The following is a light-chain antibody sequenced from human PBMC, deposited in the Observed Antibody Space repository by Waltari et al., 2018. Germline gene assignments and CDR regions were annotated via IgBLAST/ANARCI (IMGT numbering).Light chain of an antibody. CDR1: QSVLYSSNNKNY. Sequence: DIAMTQSPDSLAVSLGERATINCKSSQSVLYSSNNKNYLAWYQHKPGQPPKLLIYWASTRDSGVPDRFSGSGSGTDFTLTISSLQAEDVAVYYCQQYYSTPLTFGGGTKVEIK. CDR2: WAS. CDR3: QQYYSTPLT. V-gene: IGKV4-1*01. J-gene: IGKJ4*01.